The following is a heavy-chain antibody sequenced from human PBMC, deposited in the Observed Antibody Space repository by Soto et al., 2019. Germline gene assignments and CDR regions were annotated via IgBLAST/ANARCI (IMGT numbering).Heavy chain of an antibody. D-gene: IGHD4-17*01. V-gene: IGHV3-15*07. Sequence: EVQLVESGGGLVKPGGSLRVSCAASGFTFRDAWMNWVRQGPGKGLEWVGRIKSKSDGGTIEYGAPVKGRFTISRDDSEKTLYLQMNSLKIEDTAVYYCTTDRSVTTNLGWYLDLWGRGTLVTVSS. CDR1: GFTFRDAW. CDR3: TTDRSVTTNLGWYLDL. J-gene: IGHJ2*01. CDR2: IKSKSDGGTI.